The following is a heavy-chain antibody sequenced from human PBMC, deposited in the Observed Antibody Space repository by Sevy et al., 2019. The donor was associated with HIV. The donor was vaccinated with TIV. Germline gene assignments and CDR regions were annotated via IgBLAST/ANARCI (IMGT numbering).Heavy chain of an antibody. D-gene: IGHD6-19*01. Sequence: SETLSLTCSVSGGSISSGSYYWSWIRQPAGKGLEWIGRIYSSGSSNYNPSLKSRVTMSVDTSRNQFSLRLSAVTAADTAVYYCARDLRDGSGWTDSWGQGILVTVSS. CDR2: IYSSGSS. V-gene: IGHV4-61*02. J-gene: IGHJ5*01. CDR3: ARDLRDGSGWTDS. CDR1: GGSISSGSYY.